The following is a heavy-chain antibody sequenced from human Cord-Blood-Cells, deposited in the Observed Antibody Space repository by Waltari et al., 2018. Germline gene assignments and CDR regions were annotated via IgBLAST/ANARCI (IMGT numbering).Heavy chain of an antibody. CDR1: GFTFSTYP. D-gene: IGHD6-6*01. CDR3: ARDQVGDIAARRGWFDP. J-gene: IGHJ5*02. Sequence: QVQLVESGGGVVQPGRSLRLSCAASGFTFSTYPTHWVRQPPGTGLEWVAVLSYDGSNKSYADSVKGRFTISRDNSKNTLYLQMNSLRAEDTAVYYCARDQVGDIAARRGWFDPWGQGTLVTVSS. CDR2: LSYDGSNK. V-gene: IGHV3-30-3*01.